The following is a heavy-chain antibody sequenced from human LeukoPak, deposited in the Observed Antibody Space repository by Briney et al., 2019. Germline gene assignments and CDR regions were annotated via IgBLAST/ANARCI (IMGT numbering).Heavy chain of an antibody. Sequence: QAGGSLRLSCAASGFTFSSYAMSWVRQAPGKGLEWVSAISGSGGSTYYADSVKGRFTISRDNSKNTLYLQMNSLRAEDTAVYYCAKGRGGYNFFDYWGQGTLVTVSS. CDR3: AKGRGGYNFFDY. CDR1: GFTFSSYA. V-gene: IGHV3-23*01. CDR2: ISGSGGST. J-gene: IGHJ4*02. D-gene: IGHD5-24*01.